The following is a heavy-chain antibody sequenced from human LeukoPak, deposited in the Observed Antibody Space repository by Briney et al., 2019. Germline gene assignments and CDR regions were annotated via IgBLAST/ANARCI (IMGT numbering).Heavy chain of an antibody. V-gene: IGHV3-33*01. CDR1: GFTFSSYW. D-gene: IGHD2-2*01. CDR2: IWYDGSNK. Sequence: GGSLRLSCAASGFTFSSYWMHWVRQAPGKGLEWVAVIWYDGSNKYYADSVKGRFTISRDNSKNTLYLQMNSLRAEDTAVYYCARAPVLCSSTSCYDQYFDYWGQGTLVTVSS. J-gene: IGHJ4*02. CDR3: ARAPVLCSSTSCYDQYFDY.